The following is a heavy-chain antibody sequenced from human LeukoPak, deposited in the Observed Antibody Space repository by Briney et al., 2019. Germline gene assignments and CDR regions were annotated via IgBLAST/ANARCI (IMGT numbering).Heavy chain of an antibody. V-gene: IGHV1-18*01. D-gene: IGHD6-6*01. Sequence: ASVKVSCKASGYTFTSYGISWVRQAPGQGLEWMGWISAYNGNTNYAQKLQGRVTMTRNTSISTAYMELSSLRSEDTAVYYCARGLFGKWSIAVYWGQGTPVTVSS. J-gene: IGHJ4*02. CDR3: ARGLFGKWSIAVY. CDR1: GYTFTSYG. CDR2: ISAYNGNT.